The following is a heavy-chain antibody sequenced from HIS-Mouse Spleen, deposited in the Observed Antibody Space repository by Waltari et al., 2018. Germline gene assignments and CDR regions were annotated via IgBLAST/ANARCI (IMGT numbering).Heavy chain of an antibody. CDR2: INHSGST. Sequence: VQLPQWGAGLLKPAATLSLTSAVHGGSFSGYYWSWIRQPPGKGLEWIGEINHSGSTNYNPSLKSRVTISVDTSKNQFSLKLSSVTAADTAVYYCARGAGYSYGLYYFDYWGQGTLVTVSS. D-gene: IGHD5-18*01. CDR3: ARGAGYSYGLYYFDY. J-gene: IGHJ4*02. V-gene: IGHV4-34*01. CDR1: GGSFSGYY.